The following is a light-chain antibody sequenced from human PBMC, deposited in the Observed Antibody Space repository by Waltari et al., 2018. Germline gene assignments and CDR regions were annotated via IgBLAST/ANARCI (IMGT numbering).Light chain of an antibody. CDR2: DVN. V-gene: IGLV2-11*01. J-gene: IGLJ1*01. CDR1: SSDVGSYDY. CDR3: CSYGGSYYV. Sequence: QSALTQPRSVSGSPGQSVTISCTGTSSDVGSYDYVSWYQQHPGKAPKVMIYDVNNRPSGVPDRFPGSKSGNTASLTISGLQAEDEAEYYCCSYGGSYYVLGTGTEVTVL.